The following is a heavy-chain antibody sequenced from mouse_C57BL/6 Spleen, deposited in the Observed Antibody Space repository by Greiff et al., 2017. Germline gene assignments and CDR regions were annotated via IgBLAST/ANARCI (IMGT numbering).Heavy chain of an antibody. J-gene: IGHJ4*01. CDR1: GFTFSSYA. D-gene: IGHD1-1*01. Sequence: VESGGGLVKPGGSLKLSCAASGFTFSSYAMSWVRQTPEKRLEWVATISDGGSYTYYPDNVKGRFTISRDNAKNNLYLQMSHLKSEDTAMYYCAREGYGSDAMDYWGQGTSVTVSS. CDR2: ISDGGSYT. CDR3: AREGYGSDAMDY. V-gene: IGHV5-4*01.